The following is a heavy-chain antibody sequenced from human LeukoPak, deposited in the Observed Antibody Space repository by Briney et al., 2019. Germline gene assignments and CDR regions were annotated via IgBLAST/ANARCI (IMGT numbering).Heavy chain of an antibody. CDR1: GFTFSSYA. D-gene: IGHD3-10*01. Sequence: GGSLRLSCAASGFTFSSYAMHWVRQAPGTGLEWVAIISYDGSNKYYADSVKGRFTISRDNSKNTLFLQMNSLRAEDTAVYYCARDTHYYGSGSPAFDLWGRGTMVTVSS. V-gene: IGHV3-30*04. CDR2: ISYDGSNK. CDR3: ARDTHYYGSGSPAFDL. J-gene: IGHJ3*01.